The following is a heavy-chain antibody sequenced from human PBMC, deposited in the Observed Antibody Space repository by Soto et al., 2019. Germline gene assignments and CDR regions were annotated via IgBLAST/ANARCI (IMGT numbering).Heavy chain of an antibody. V-gene: IGHV3-30-3*01. D-gene: IGHD2-15*01. CDR1: GFTFSSYA. CDR2: ISYDGSNK. CDR3: ARDTVVPPFYDYYGMDV. J-gene: IGHJ6*02. Sequence: GGSLRLSCAASGFTFSSYAMHWVRQAPGKGLEWVAVISYDGSNKYYADSVKGRFTISRDNSKNTLYLQMNSLRAEDTAVYYCARDTVVPPFYDYYGMDVWGQGTTVTVSS.